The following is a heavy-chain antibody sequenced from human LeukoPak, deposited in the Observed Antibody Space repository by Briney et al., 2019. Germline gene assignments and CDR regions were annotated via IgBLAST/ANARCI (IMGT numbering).Heavy chain of an antibody. J-gene: IGHJ3*02. Sequence: PSQTLSLTCTVSGGSISSGSYYGRWIRQPGGKGLEWIERKYNSVSTNYNPSLTSPVTISVATSKNQFSLKLSSVTAADTAVYYCARATSYCSSTSCYSNAFDIWGQGTMVTVSS. CDR3: ARATSYCSSTSCYSNAFDI. D-gene: IGHD2-2*01. CDR2: KYNSVST. V-gene: IGHV4-61*02. CDR1: GGSISSGSYY.